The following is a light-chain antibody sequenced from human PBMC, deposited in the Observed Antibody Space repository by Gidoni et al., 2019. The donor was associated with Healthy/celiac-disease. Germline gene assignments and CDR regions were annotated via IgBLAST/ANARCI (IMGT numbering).Light chain of an antibody. V-gene: IGLV2-14*01. CDR3: SSDTSSSTLGV. Sequence: QSALTQPASVSGSPGQSITISCTVTSSDVGGYNYVSWYQQHPGKAPKLMIYEVSNRPSGVSNRFSGSKSGNTASLTISGLQAEDEADYYCSSDTSSSTLGVFGGGTKLTVL. J-gene: IGLJ2*01. CDR1: SSDVGGYNY. CDR2: EVS.